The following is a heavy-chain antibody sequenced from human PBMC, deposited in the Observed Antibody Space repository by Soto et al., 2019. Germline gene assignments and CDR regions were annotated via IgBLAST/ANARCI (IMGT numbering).Heavy chain of an antibody. J-gene: IGHJ4*02. CDR3: ARERREEIHDGYDIDY. CDR2: IYTSGST. D-gene: IGHD5-12*01. Sequence: WETLSLTCTVSSGSISNYYWSWIRQPAGKGLEWIGRIYTSGSTDYNPSLKSRVTISIDTSKNQFSLKVTSMTAADTAVYYCARERREEIHDGYDIDYWGQGTLVTVSS. CDR1: SGSISNYY. V-gene: IGHV4-4*07.